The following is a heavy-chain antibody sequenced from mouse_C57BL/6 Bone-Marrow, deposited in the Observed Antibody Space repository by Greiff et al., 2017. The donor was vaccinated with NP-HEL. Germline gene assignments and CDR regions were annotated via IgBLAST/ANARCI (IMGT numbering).Heavy chain of an antibody. CDR2: INPGSGGT. CDR1: GYAFTNYL. CDR3: AREVVADYFDY. V-gene: IGHV1-54*01. D-gene: IGHD1-1*01. J-gene: IGHJ2*01. Sequence: QVQLQQSGAELVRPGTSVTVSCKASGYAFTNYLIEWVKQRPGQGLEWIGVINPGSGGTNYNEKFKGKATLTADKSSSTAYMQLSSLTSEDSAVYFCAREVVADYFDYWGQGTTLTVSS.